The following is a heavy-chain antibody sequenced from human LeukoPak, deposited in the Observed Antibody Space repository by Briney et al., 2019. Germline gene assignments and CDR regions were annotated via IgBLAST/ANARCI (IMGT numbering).Heavy chain of an antibody. CDR2: ISASGTTI. CDR3: GGPTCLRCGYCTNNP. D-gene: IGHD2-8*01. V-gene: IGHV3-48*03. Sequence: GGSLRLSCAASGFSFSSYEMNWVRQAPGKGLEWVSYISASGTTIYYADSVKGRFTISRANAKNSLYLQMNSMRAEDTGVYYCGGPTCLRCGYCTNNPWGQGTLVNVFS. CDR1: GFSFSSYE. J-gene: IGHJ5*02.